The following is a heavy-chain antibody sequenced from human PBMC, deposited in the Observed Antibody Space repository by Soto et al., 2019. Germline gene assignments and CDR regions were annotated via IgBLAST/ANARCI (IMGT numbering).Heavy chain of an antibody. J-gene: IGHJ6*02. CDR3: ARDRQWLDYYYYYGMDV. V-gene: IGHV3-30-3*01. CDR2: ISYDGSNK. CDR1: GFTFSSYA. D-gene: IGHD6-19*01. Sequence: SLRLSCAASGFTFSSYAMHWVRQAPGKGLEWVAVISYDGSNKYYADSVKGRFTISRDNSKNTLYLQMNSLRAEDTVVYYCARDRQWLDYYYYYGMDVWGQGTTVTVSS.